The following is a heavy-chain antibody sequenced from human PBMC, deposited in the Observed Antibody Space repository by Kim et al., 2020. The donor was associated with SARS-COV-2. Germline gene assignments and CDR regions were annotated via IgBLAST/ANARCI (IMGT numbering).Heavy chain of an antibody. CDR3: ARVPQTIYYGSQGIDY. Sequence: ASVKVSCKASGYTFTGYYMHWVRQVPGQGLAWMGWINPNSGGTNYAQKFQGRVTMTRDTSISTAYMELSRLRSDDTAVYYCARVPQTIYYGSQGIDYWGQGTLVTVSS. V-gene: IGHV1-2*02. D-gene: IGHD3-10*01. J-gene: IGHJ4*02. CDR2: INPNSGGT. CDR1: GYTFTGYY.